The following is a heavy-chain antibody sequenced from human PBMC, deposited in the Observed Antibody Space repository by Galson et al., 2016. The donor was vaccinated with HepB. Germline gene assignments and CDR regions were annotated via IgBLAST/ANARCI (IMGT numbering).Heavy chain of an antibody. CDR2: VIPMFGTT. CDR3: ARKDIVEVPNTYYYYAMDV. D-gene: IGHD5-12*01. Sequence: GGTFSSDVIAWFRQAPGQGPEWMGGVIPMFGTTLYAEKFKGRVTISANKSTSTAYMDLTSLRFEDTAVYYCARKDIVEVPNTYYYYAMDVWGQGTTVTVSS. J-gene: IGHJ6*02. CDR1: GGTFSSDV. V-gene: IGHV1-69*06.